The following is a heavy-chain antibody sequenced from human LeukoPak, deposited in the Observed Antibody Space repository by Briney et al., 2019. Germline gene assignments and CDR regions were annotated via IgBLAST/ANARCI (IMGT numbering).Heavy chain of an antibody. CDR2: TSCPGGNR. D-gene: IGHD2-2*02. Sequence: GGSLRLSCAASGFTFSSYAMSWVRQAPGKGLEWVSATSCPGGNRDYADSVKGRFTISRDNSKNTLYLQMNSLRAEDTAIYYCAKKVGLVSAPIYYSALWGQGTLVTVSS. V-gene: IGHV3-23*01. J-gene: IGHJ4*02. CDR3: AKKVGLVSAPIYYSAL. CDR1: GFTFSSYA.